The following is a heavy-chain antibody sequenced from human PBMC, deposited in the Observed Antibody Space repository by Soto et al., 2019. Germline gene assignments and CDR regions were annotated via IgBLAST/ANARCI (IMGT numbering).Heavy chain of an antibody. J-gene: IGHJ6*02. V-gene: IGHV4-34*01. CDR1: GGSFSGYY. D-gene: IGHD3-10*01. Sequence: PSETLSLTCAVYGGSFSGYYWSWIRQPPGKGLEWIGEINHSGSTNYNPSLESRVTISVDTSKNQFSLKLSSVTAADTAVYYCARARKLGYYYYGMDVWGQGTTVTVSS. CDR2: INHSGST. CDR3: ARARKLGYYYYGMDV.